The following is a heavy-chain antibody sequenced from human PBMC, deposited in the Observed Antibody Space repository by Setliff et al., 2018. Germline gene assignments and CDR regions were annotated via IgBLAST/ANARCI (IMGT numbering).Heavy chain of an antibody. J-gene: IGHJ6*03. V-gene: IGHV4-59*12. CDR2: MYYTGST. CDR3: ARVRRVVIAYYYYMDV. Sequence: SETLSLTCAVYGGSLSGYYWSWIRQPPGKGLEWIGSMYYTGSTNYNPSLKSRVTISVDTSKKQFSLRLNSVTAADTAVYYCARVRRVVIAYYYYMDVWGKGTTVTVSS. D-gene: IGHD2-21*01. CDR1: GGSLSGYY.